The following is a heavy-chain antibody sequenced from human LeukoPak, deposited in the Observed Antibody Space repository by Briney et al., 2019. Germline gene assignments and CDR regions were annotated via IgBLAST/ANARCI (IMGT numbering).Heavy chain of an antibody. D-gene: IGHD3-22*01. CDR1: GFTFSSYA. V-gene: IGHV3-30-3*01. CDR3: ARAPRVVVITTPYYFDY. CDR2: ISYDGSNK. Sequence: GGSLRLSCAASGFTFSSYAMHWVRQAPGKGLEWVAVISYDGSNKYYADSVKGRFTISRDNSKNTLYLQMNSLRAEDTAVYYCARAPRVVVITTPYYFDYWGQGTLVTVSS. J-gene: IGHJ4*02.